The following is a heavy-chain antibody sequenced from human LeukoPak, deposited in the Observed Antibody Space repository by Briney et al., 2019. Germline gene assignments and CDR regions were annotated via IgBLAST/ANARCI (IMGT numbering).Heavy chain of an antibody. D-gene: IGHD1-26*01. CDR1: GGSISSYY. V-gene: IGHV4-59*12. CDR2: IYYSRST. J-gene: IGHJ6*03. Sequence: SETLSLTCTVSGGSISSYYWSWIRQPPGKGLEWIGSIYYSRSTYYNPSLKSRVTISVDTSKNQFSLKLSSVTAADTAVYYCAREPYSGSYFSHYYYYYMDVWDKGTTVTVSS. CDR3: AREPYSGSYFSHYYYYYMDV.